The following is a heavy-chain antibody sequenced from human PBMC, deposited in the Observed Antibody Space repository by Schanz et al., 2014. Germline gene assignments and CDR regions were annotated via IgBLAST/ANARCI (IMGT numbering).Heavy chain of an antibody. CDR3: AKADYDILTDSYSRLDP. Sequence: QVHLVQSGAEVKRPGASVKVSCKASEYSFTSYSMHWVRQAPGQRLEWMGWINTGSGDTKYSQNFQGRVTITRDTSASTAYMELSSLRSDDTAVYYCAKADYDILTDSYSRLDPWGQGTLVTVSS. D-gene: IGHD3-9*01. CDR1: EYSFTSYS. V-gene: IGHV1-3*04. J-gene: IGHJ5*02. CDR2: INTGSGDT.